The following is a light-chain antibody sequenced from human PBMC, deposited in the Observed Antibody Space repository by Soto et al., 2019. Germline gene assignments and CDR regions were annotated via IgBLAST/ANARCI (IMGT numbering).Light chain of an antibody. J-gene: IGKJ5*01. CDR1: QSVRSSF. CDR2: DAS. CDR3: QQHETLIT. Sequence: EIVMTQSPATLSVSPGERATLSFSASQSVRSSFLAWYQQKPGQAPSLLIYDASNRATGIPARFGGSGSGTDFTLTISRLEPEDFAVYYCQQHETLITFGQGTRLEIK. V-gene: IGKV3D-20*02.